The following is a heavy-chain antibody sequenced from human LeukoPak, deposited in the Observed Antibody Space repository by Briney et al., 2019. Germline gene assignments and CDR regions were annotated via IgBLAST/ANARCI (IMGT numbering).Heavy chain of an antibody. CDR1: GFTFDDYA. Sequence: PGGSLRLSCAASGFTFDDYAMHWVRQASGKGLEWVSGISWNSGSIGYADSVKGRFTISRDNAKNSLYLQMNSLRAEDTALYYCAKDRSVEYSSSWVFDYWGQGTLVTVSS. V-gene: IGHV3-9*01. D-gene: IGHD6-6*01. CDR3: AKDRSVEYSSSWVFDY. CDR2: ISWNSGSI. J-gene: IGHJ4*02.